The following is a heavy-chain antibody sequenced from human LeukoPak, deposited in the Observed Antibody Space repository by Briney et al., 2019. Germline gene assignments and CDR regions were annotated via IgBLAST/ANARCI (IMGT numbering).Heavy chain of an antibody. CDR1: GFTVSSNY. Sequence: GGSLRLSCAASGFTVSSNYMSWVRQAPGKGLEWVSVIYSGGSTYYADSVKGRFTISRDNSKNTLYLQMNSLRAEDTAVYYCARGGGVMGATSRFDYWGQGTLVTVSS. CDR3: ARGGGVMGATSRFDY. CDR2: IYSGGST. V-gene: IGHV3-53*01. J-gene: IGHJ4*02. D-gene: IGHD1-26*01.